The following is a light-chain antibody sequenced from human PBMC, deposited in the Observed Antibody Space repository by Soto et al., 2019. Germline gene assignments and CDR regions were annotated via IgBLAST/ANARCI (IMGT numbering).Light chain of an antibody. V-gene: IGKV1-33*01. Sequence: DIQMTQSPSSLSASVGDRVTITCRASPSISSYLNWYPHKPGKAPKLLIYGASTLETGVPSRFSGSGSGTDFTFAISNFQSEDVATYYCQHYDNPPPVTFGQGTRLEIK. CDR2: GAS. J-gene: IGKJ5*01. CDR3: QHYDNPPPVT. CDR1: PSISSY.